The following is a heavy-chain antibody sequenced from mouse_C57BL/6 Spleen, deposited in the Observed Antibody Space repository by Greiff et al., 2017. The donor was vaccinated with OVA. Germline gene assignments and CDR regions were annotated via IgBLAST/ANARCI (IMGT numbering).Heavy chain of an antibody. CDR1: GYTFTSYW. J-gene: IGHJ1*03. Sequence: VQLQQPGAELVKPGASVKLSCKASGYTFTSYWMQWVKQRPGQGLEWIGEIDPSDSYTNYNQKFKGKATLTVDTSSSTAYMQLSSLTSEDSAVYYCATLYWYFDVWGTGTTVTVSS. CDR2: IDPSDSYT. V-gene: IGHV1-50*01. CDR3: ATLYWYFDV.